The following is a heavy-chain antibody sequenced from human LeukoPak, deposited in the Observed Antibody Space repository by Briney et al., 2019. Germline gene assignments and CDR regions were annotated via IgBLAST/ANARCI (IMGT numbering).Heavy chain of an antibody. CDR2: ISYDGSYK. CDR1: GFTFSSYG. Sequence: GGSLRLSCAASGFTFSSYGMHWVRQAPGKGLEWVAVISYDGSYKYYADSVKGRFTISRDNSKNTLYLQMNSLRPEDTAVYYCARDVGWLQSDYWGQGTLVTVSS. J-gene: IGHJ4*02. V-gene: IGHV3-30*03. D-gene: IGHD5-24*01. CDR3: ARDVGWLQSDY.